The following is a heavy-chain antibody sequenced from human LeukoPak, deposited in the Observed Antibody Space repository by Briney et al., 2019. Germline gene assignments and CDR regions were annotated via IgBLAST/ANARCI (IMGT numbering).Heavy chain of an antibody. CDR3: GEDLCGAVILTFDP. CDR1: GFTFGNYA. Sequence: GGSLRLSCEASGFTFGNYAFSWVRQAPGKGLEWVSAISGSAFMSYYAYSLKGRFTVSRDNSNNTVDLQMNTLRAEDKGIYYWGEDLCGAVILTFDPWGRGALVSVSS. V-gene: IGHV3-23*01. J-gene: IGHJ5*02. CDR2: ISGSAFMS. D-gene: IGHD2-15*01.